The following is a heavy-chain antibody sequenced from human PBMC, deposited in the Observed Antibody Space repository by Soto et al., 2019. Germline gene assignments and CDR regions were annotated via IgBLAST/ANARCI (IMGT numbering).Heavy chain of an antibody. D-gene: IGHD3-22*01. Sequence: GGSLRLSCAASGFTFSSYAMSWVRQAPGKGLEWVSAISGSGGSTYYADSVKGRFTISRDNSKNTLYLQMNSLRAEDTAVYYCAKCHDSSGYWSYYYYGMDVWGQGTTVTVSS. CDR1: GFTFSSYA. CDR2: ISGSGGST. J-gene: IGHJ6*02. CDR3: AKCHDSSGYWSYYYYGMDV. V-gene: IGHV3-23*01.